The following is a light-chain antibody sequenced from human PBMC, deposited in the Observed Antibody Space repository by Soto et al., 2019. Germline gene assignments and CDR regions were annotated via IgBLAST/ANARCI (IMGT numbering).Light chain of an antibody. Sequence: DIQMTQAPSTLSASVVYRVTTTCLASQSISPWLAWYQQKPGKAPKLLIYQASNLESGVPSRFSGSGSGTEFSLTISSLQPDDFGTYYCQEYNSYTGTFGPGTKVDIK. V-gene: IGKV1-5*03. CDR1: QSISPW. CDR3: QEYNSYTGT. J-gene: IGKJ1*01. CDR2: QAS.